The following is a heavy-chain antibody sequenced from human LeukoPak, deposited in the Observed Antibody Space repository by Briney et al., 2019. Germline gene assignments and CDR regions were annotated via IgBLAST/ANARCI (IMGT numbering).Heavy chain of an antibody. CDR3: AKVPTHPITMAYYFDY. J-gene: IGHJ4*02. CDR2: ISGSGGST. V-gene: IGHV3-23*01. D-gene: IGHD3-10*01. CDR1: GFTFSSYA. Sequence: GGSLRLSCAASGFTFSSYAMSWVRQAPGKGLEWVSAISGSGGSTYYADSVKGRFTISRDNSKNTLYLQMNSLRAEDTAVYYCAKVPTHPITMAYYFDYWGQGTLVTVSS.